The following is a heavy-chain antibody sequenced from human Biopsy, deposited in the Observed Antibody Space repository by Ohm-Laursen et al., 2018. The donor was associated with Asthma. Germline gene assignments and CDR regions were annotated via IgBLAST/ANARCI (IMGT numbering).Heavy chain of an antibody. CDR1: GGTFNTYV. CDR2: INSVFGTT. CDR3: ARKAGSCISRTCYSLDF. J-gene: IGHJ4*02. Sequence: GASVKVSCKSLGGTFNTYVIGWVRRAPGQGLEWMGGINSVFGTTTYPQKSQDRVTITADDSTSTVYMELSSLRSEDTAVYYCARKAGSCISRTCYSLDFWGQGTLVTVSS. D-gene: IGHD2-2*01. V-gene: IGHV1-69*13.